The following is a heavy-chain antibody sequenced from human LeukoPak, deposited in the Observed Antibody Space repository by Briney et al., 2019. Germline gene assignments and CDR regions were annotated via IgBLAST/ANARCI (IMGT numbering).Heavy chain of an antibody. CDR1: GFTFSSYA. J-gene: IGHJ4*02. CDR2: ISYDGSNK. D-gene: IGHD5-12*01. Sequence: PGRSLRLSCAASGFTFSSYAMHWVRQAPGEGLEWVAVISYDGSNKYYADSVKGRFTISRDNSKNTLYLQMNSLRAEDTAVYYCARPKGYSGYDLALFDYWGQGTLVTVSS. CDR3: ARPKGYSGYDLALFDY. V-gene: IGHV3-30*04.